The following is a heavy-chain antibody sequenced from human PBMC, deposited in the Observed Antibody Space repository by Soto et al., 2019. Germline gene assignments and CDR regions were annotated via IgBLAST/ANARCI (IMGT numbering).Heavy chain of an antibody. Sequence: QLQLQESGPGLVKPSETLSLTCTVSGGSISSGGYYWGWVRQSPGMGLEWLGYIYYSGSTYYNPCLQSPVTTSLDTSKNLLTRMLSSASAGGTAVYYCARPRVLGEITSPSHCVAMDVWGRGTTVT. J-gene: IGHJ6*02. CDR3: ARPRVLGEITSPSHCVAMDV. D-gene: IGHD3-10*01. CDR1: GGSISSGGYY. CDR2: IYYSGST. V-gene: IGHV4-39*01.